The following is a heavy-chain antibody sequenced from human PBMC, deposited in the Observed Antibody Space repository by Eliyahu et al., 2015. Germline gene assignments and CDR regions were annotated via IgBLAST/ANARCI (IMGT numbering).Heavy chain of an antibody. V-gene: IGHV3-64D*06. J-gene: IGHJ4*02. CDR2: ISSNGGST. CDR3: VAYYAGSGYYNDY. Sequence: EVQLVESGGNLVQPGGSLRLSCSASGFXFSSYAMHWVRQAPGKGLEYVSAISSNGGSTYYADSVKGRFTISRDTSKNTLYLQMSSLRPEDTAVYYCVAYYAGSGYYNDYWGQGTLVTVSS. D-gene: IGHD3-22*01. CDR1: GFXFSSYA.